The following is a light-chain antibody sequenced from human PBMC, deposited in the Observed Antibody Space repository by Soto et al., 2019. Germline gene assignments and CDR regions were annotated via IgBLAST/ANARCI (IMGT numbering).Light chain of an antibody. J-gene: IGLJ3*02. Sequence: QSVLTQPPSASGSPGQSVTISCTGTRSDIGGFNYVSWYQQHPGKVPKLLIYEVTKRPSGVPDRFSGSKSGNAASLSVSGLQADDEADYYCAAYAGRYRTVVFGGGTKLTVL. CDR2: EVT. V-gene: IGLV2-8*01. CDR3: AAYAGRYRTVV. CDR1: RSDIGGFNY.